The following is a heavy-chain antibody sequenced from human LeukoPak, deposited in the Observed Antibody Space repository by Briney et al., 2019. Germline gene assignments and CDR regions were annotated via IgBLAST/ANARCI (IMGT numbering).Heavy chain of an antibody. CDR2: ISSNGGNT. D-gene: IGHD3-9*01. Sequence: GGSLRLSCAASGFIFSSYAMYWVRQAPGKGLEYVSAISSNGGNTYYANSVKGRFTISRDNSKNTLNLQMGSLRAEDMAVYYCAREGYDILTGYYLGADYWGQGTLVTVSS. CDR1: GFIFSSYA. CDR3: AREGYDILTGYYLGADY. V-gene: IGHV3-64*01. J-gene: IGHJ4*02.